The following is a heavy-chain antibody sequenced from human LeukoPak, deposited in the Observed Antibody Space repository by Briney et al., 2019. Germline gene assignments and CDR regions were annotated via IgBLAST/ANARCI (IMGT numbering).Heavy chain of an antibody. Sequence: SETLSLTCTVSGGSISSGGYYWSWIRQHPGKGLEWIGYIYYSGSTYYNPSLKSRVTISVDTSKNQFSLKLSSVTAADTAVYYCARDGDYYDSGGYFGMDVWGQGTTVTVSS. J-gene: IGHJ6*02. CDR2: IYYSGST. V-gene: IGHV4-31*03. CDR3: ARDGDYYDSGGYFGMDV. CDR1: GGSISSGGYY. D-gene: IGHD3-22*01.